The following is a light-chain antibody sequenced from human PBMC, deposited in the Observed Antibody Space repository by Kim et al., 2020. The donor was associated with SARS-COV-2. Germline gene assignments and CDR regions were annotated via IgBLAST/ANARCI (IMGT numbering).Light chain of an antibody. Sequence: EPASISCRSSQSLLHSNGYNYLDWYLQKPGQSPQLLIYLGSNRASGVPDRFSGSGSGTDFTLKISRVEAEDVGVYYCMQALQIITFGQGTRLEIK. J-gene: IGKJ5*01. V-gene: IGKV2-28*01. CDR3: MQALQIIT. CDR2: LGS. CDR1: QSLLHSNGYNY.